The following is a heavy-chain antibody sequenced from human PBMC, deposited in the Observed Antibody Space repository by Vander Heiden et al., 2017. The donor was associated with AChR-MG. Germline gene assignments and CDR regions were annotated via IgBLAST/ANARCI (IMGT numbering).Heavy chain of an antibody. CDR1: GGSISSGGYY. Sequence: QVQLQESGPGLVKPSQTLSLPCPVPGGSISSGGYYWSWIRQHPGKGLEWIGNIYYSGTTYYNPSLKSRVAISVDTSKNHFSLKLSSVTAADTAVYYCARENIVATGYAFDIWGQGTMVTVSS. CDR3: ARENIVATGYAFDI. J-gene: IGHJ3*02. D-gene: IGHD5-12*01. CDR2: IYYSGTT. V-gene: IGHV4-31*03.